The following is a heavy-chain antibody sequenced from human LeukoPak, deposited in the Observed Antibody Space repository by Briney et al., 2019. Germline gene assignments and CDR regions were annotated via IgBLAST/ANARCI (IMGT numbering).Heavy chain of an antibody. CDR2: IIPILGIA. D-gene: IGHD6-19*01. Sequence: GASVKVSCKASGGTFSSYAISWVRQAPGQGLEWMGRIIPILGIANYAQRFQGRVTITADKSTSTAYMELSSLRSEDTAVYYCARDVLHGIAVASYYYGMDVWGQGTTVTVSS. CDR3: ARDVLHGIAVASYYYGMDV. V-gene: IGHV1-69*04. J-gene: IGHJ6*02. CDR1: GGTFSSYA.